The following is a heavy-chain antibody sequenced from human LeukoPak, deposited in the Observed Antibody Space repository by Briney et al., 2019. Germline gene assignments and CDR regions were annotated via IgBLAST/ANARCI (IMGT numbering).Heavy chain of an antibody. CDR3: ARDHDSAYYGILTGYYMASPFDY. Sequence: PGGSLRLSCAASGFTFSSYAMHWVRQAPGKGLEWVAVISYDGSNKYYADSVKGRFTISRDNSKNTLYLQMNSLRAEDTAVYYCARDHDSAYYGILTGYYMASPFDYWGQGTLVTVSS. D-gene: IGHD3-9*01. CDR2: ISYDGSNK. V-gene: IGHV3-30*04. J-gene: IGHJ4*02. CDR1: GFTFSSYA.